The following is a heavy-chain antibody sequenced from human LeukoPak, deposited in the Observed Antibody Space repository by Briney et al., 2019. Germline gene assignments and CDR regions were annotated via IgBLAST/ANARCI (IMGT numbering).Heavy chain of an antibody. Sequence: PGGSLRLSCAASGFTFSSYAMPWVRQAPGKGLEWVAVISYDGSNKYYADSVKGRFTISRDNSKNTLYLQMNSLRAEDTAVYYCARFPLYCSSTSCYTNYFDYWGQGTLVTVSS. CDR1: GFTFSSYA. V-gene: IGHV3-30-3*01. J-gene: IGHJ4*02. CDR3: ARFPLYCSSTSCYTNYFDY. D-gene: IGHD2-2*02. CDR2: ISYDGSNK.